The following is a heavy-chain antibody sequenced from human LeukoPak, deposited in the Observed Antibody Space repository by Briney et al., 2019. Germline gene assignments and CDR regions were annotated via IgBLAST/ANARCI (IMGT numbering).Heavy chain of an antibody. CDR1: GFTFSSYA. J-gene: IGHJ4*02. Sequence: GSLRLSCAASGFTFSSYAMSWVRQAPGKGLEWVSAISGSGGSTYYADSVKGRFTISRDNSKNTLYLQMNSLRAEDTAVYYCAKDGYDSSGYYGYFDYWGQGTLVTVSS. CDR3: AKDGYDSSGYYGYFDY. D-gene: IGHD3-22*01. CDR2: ISGSGGST. V-gene: IGHV3-23*01.